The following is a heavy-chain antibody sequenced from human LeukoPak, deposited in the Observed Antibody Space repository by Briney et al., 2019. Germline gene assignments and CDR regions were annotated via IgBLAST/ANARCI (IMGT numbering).Heavy chain of an antibody. Sequence: GGSLRLSCAASGFTFSSYGMHWVRQAPGKGLEWVGVISYGGSTKYYAHTVNGRFTISRNNSNNTLHLQISSLRAEDTGVYSCTKGHYASGSCDYWGQGTLVTVSS. CDR2: ISYGGSTK. CDR3: TKGHYASGSCDY. D-gene: IGHD3-10*01. CDR1: GFTFSSYG. V-gene: IGHV3-30*18. J-gene: IGHJ4*02.